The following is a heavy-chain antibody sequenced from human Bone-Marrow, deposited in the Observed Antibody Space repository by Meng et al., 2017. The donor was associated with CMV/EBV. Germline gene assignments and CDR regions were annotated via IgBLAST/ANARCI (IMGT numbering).Heavy chain of an antibody. CDR3: ARDVWLAGADLDF. CDR2: INPSTGGT. Sequence: ASVKVSCKASGYTFTDYTLHWVRQAPGQGLDWMGWINPSTGGTRFAPKFQARVTMTRDTSISTVYRALSGLTSDDTAFYYCARDVWLAGADLDFWGQGTLVTVSS. V-gene: IGHV1-2*02. CDR1: GYTFTDYT. J-gene: IGHJ4*02. D-gene: IGHD6-19*01.